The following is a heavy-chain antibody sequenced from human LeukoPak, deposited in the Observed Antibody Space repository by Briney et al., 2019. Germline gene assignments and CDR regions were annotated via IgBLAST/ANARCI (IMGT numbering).Heavy chain of an antibody. Sequence: PSQTLSLTCTVSGGSISRYYWSWIRQTAGKGLEWIGRFYTSGATDYNPSLKSRVTMSVDTSRNQFSLQLSSVTAADTALYYCARTYSAYGPYYFDYWGQGTLVTVSS. CDR3: ARTYSAYGPYYFDY. CDR1: GGSISRYY. CDR2: FYTSGAT. D-gene: IGHD5-12*01. J-gene: IGHJ4*02. V-gene: IGHV4-4*07.